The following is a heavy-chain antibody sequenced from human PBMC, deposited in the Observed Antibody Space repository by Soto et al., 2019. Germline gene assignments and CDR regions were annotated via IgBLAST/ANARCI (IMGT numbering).Heavy chain of an antibody. CDR2: ISGSGGST. D-gene: IGHD2-2*01. Sequence: EVQLLESGGGLVQPGGSLRLSCAASGFTFSSYAMSWVRQAPGKGLEWVSAISGSGGSTYYADSVKGRFTISRDNSKNTLYMQMNSLRAEDTAVYYCAKLTGVVPAAISTTPHYFDYWGQGTLVTVSS. V-gene: IGHV3-23*01. CDR3: AKLTGVVPAAISTTPHYFDY. J-gene: IGHJ4*02. CDR1: GFTFSSYA.